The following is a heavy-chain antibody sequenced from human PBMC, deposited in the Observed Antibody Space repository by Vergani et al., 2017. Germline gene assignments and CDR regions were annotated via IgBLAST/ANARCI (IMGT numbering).Heavy chain of an antibody. CDR2: IYYSGST. CDR1: GGSISSYY. J-gene: IGHJ5*02. V-gene: IGHV4-59*01. CDR3: ARNRYSSSWRQDWFDP. Sequence: QVQLQESGPGLVKPSETLSLTCTVSGGSISSYYWSWIRQPPGKGLEWIGYIYYSGSTNYNPSLKSRVTISVDTSKNQFSLKLSAMTAADTAVYYCARNRYSSSWRQDWFDPWGQGTLVTVSS. D-gene: IGHD6-13*01.